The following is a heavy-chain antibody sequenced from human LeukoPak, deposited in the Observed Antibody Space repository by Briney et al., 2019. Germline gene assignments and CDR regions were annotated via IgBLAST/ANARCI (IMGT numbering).Heavy chain of an antibody. CDR1: GGSISRYY. CDR2: IYTSGST. D-gene: IGHD6-19*01. Sequence: SETLSLTCTVSGGSISRYYWSWIRQPAGKGLEWIGRIYTSGSTNYNPSLKSRVTMSVDTSKNQFSLKLSSVTAADTAVYYCAREGDSSGWYYPFDYWGQGTLVTVSS. V-gene: IGHV4-4*07. J-gene: IGHJ4*02. CDR3: AREGDSSGWYYPFDY.